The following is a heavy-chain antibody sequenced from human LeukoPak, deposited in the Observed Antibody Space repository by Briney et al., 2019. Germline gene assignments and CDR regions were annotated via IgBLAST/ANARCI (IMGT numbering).Heavy chain of an antibody. V-gene: IGHV3-15*01. CDR3: TTNHGDHADGYFDY. Sequence: GSLRLSCAASGFTFSNAWMSWVRQAPGKGLEWVGRIKSKTDGETTDYAAPVKGRFTISRDDSQNTFYLQMNSLKTEDTAVYYCTTNHGDHADGYFDYWGQGTLVTVSS. J-gene: IGHJ4*02. CDR2: IKSKTDGETT. D-gene: IGHD4-17*01. CDR1: GFTFSNAW.